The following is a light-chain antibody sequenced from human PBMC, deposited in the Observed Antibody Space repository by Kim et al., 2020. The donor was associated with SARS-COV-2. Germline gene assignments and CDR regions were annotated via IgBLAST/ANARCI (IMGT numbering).Light chain of an antibody. V-gene: IGLV6-57*04. CDR3: QSYDGSGWV. CDR2: EDT. J-gene: IGLJ3*02. Sequence: NFMLTQPHSVSGSPEKPVTISCTRSGGSIASNYVQWYQQRPGSAPTTVIYEDTQRPSGVPDRLSGSIDSSANSASLTISGLKTEDETDYYCQSYDGSGWVFGGGTRLTVL. CDR1: GGSIASNY.